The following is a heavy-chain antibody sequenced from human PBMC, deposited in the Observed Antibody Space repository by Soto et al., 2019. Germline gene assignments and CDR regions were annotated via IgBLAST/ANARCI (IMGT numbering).Heavy chain of an antibody. CDR1: GFTFSSYG. D-gene: IGHD2-15*01. V-gene: IGHV3-30*18. Sequence: GSLRLSCAASGFTFSSYGMHWVRQVPGKGLEWVAVISYDGSNKYYADSVKGRFTISRDNSKNTLYLQMNSLRPEDTAVYYCAKDGPPCSGGTCYLTFLGYWGQGTLVTVSS. CDR2: ISYDGSNK. J-gene: IGHJ4*02. CDR3: AKDGPPCSGGTCYLTFLGY.